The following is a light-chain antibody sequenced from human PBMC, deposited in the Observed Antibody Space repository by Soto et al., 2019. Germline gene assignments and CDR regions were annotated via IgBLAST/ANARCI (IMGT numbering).Light chain of an antibody. CDR2: AAS. V-gene: IGKV3-11*01. CDR1: QSVSSF. J-gene: IGKJ4*01. Sequence: EIVLTQSPATLSLSPGERATLSCRASQSVSSFLAWYQQKPGQAPRLLIYAASNRATAIPARFSGSGSGTDFTLTISSLESEDFAVYYCQQPSNWPFTFGGGTKVDIK. CDR3: QQPSNWPFT.